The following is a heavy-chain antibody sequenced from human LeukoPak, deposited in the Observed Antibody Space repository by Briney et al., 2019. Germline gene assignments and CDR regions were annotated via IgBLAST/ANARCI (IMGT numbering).Heavy chain of an antibody. J-gene: IGHJ3*02. Sequence: GGSLRLSCAASGFTFSSYDMHWVRQATGKGLEWVSAIGTAGDTYYPGSVKGRFTISRENAKNSLYLQMNSLRAGDTAVYYCAREINRKAGGYSSGWSPPIGAFDIWGQGTMVTVSS. V-gene: IGHV3-13*01. D-gene: IGHD6-19*01. CDR1: GFTFSSYD. CDR2: IGTAGDT. CDR3: AREINRKAGGYSSGWSPPIGAFDI.